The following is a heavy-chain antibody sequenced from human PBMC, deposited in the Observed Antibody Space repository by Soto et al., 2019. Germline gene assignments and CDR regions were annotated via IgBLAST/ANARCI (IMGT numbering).Heavy chain of an antibody. CDR2: VFFDGNYK. V-gene: IGHV3-30*18. D-gene: IGHD3-16*01. CDR3: TKGGTVPFDY. CDR1: GVTFSRYA. J-gene: IGHJ4*02. Sequence: QVQFMQSGGGVVQPGKSLRLSCAASGVTFSRYAMHWVRQAPGERLEWVAVVFFDGNYKNYGDSVKGRFTVSRDNSKNTTYLQMNGLRPEDTGVYYCTKGGTVPFDYWGQGCLVIVSS.